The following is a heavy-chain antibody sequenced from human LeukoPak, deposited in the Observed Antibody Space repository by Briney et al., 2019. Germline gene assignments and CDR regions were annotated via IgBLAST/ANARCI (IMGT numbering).Heavy chain of an antibody. J-gene: IGHJ4*02. CDR1: GFTFDDYA. D-gene: IGHD1-26*01. Sequence: SGGSLRLSCAASGFTFDDYAMHWVRQGPGKRLEWVSLINENGDIAYYGDSVRGRSTVSRDNAKNSLYLQMNSLTTEDTALYYCAKARWEPNFDYWGQGTLVTVSS. CDR2: INENGDIA. CDR3: AKARWEPNFDY. V-gene: IGHV3-43*02.